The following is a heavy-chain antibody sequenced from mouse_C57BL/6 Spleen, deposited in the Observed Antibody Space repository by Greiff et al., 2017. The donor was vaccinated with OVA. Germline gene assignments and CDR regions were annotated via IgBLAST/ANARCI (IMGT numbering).Heavy chain of an antibody. J-gene: IGHJ2*01. CDR1: GYTFTSSW. D-gene: IGHD3-1*01. Sequence: QVHVKQPGAELVKPGASVKMSCKASGYTFTSSWITWVKPRPGHGLEWIGDLYPGSGSTNYTEKFKRKATLTVDTSSSTAYMQLSSLTSEDSAVYYCARSRMYYLDDWGKGTTRKVS. CDR2: LYPGSGST. V-gene: IGHV1-55*01. CDR3: ARSRMYYLDD.